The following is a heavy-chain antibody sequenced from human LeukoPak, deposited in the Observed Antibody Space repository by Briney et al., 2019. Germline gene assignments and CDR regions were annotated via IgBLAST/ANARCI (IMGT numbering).Heavy chain of an antibody. CDR1: GFTFNIYW. CDR3: ARVYYYDSGSRWGDYSDY. V-gene: IGHV3-7*01. CDR2: IKQDGSEK. Sequence: GGSLRLSCAASGFTFNIYWMSWVRQAPGKGLEWVANIKQDGSEKYYVDSVKGRFTISRDNAKNSLYLQMNSLRAEDTAVYYCARVYYYDSGSRWGDYSDYWGQGTLVTVSS. J-gene: IGHJ4*02. D-gene: IGHD3-10*01.